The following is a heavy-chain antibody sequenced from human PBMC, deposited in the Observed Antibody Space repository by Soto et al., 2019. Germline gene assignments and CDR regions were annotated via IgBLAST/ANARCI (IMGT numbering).Heavy chain of an antibody. Sequence: GGSLRLSCAASGFTFSSYSMNWVRQAPGKGLEWVSSISSTSSYVYYADSVKGRFTISRDNAKNSLYLQMNSLRAEDTAVYYCARDFYDSNRSTWEAFDIWGQGTMVTVSS. CDR2: ISSTSSYV. V-gene: IGHV3-21*01. CDR3: ARDFYDSNRSTWEAFDI. D-gene: IGHD3-22*01. J-gene: IGHJ3*02. CDR1: GFTFSSYS.